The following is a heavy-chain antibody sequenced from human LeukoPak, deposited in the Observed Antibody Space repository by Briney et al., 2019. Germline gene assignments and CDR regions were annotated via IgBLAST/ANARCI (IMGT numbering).Heavy chain of an antibody. CDR3: ARDLRQWLVRDY. D-gene: IGHD6-19*01. Sequence: GGSLRLSCVGSGFTFRSHAMNWVRQAPGKGLEWLAYINRYSNTTSYADSVKGRFTVSRDNVKNSLYLEMTRLRVEDSAIYYCARDLRQWLVRDYWGQGTLISVSS. J-gene: IGHJ4*02. V-gene: IGHV3-48*01. CDR1: GFTFRSHA. CDR2: INRYSNTT.